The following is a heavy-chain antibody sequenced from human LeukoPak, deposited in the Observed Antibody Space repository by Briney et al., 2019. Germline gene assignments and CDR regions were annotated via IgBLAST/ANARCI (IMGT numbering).Heavy chain of an antibody. CDR1: VYTFTNSY. Sequence: ASVTVSCKSSVYTFTNSYIHWVGQAPGQVVEWLGLISPDGGNTNYAQNFQGRVTLTRDTSTSTVYMELSSLRSEDTAIYYCARIRDGYNDAYDIWGQGTVVTVPS. J-gene: IGHJ3*02. CDR2: ISPDGGNT. CDR3: ARIRDGYNDAYDI. V-gene: IGHV1-46*01. D-gene: IGHD5-24*01.